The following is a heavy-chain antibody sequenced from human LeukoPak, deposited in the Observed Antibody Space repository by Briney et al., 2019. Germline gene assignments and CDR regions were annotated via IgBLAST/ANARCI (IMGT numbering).Heavy chain of an antibody. J-gene: IGHJ4*02. CDR1: GGSISSYY. CDR3: AGTYYYDRSGYYYGGITLDY. V-gene: IGHV4-59*01. Sequence: SETLSLTCPVSGGSISSYYWSWIRQPPGNGLEWIGYIYYSGSTNYNPSLKSRVTISVDTSNNQFSLKLSSVTAADTAVYYCAGTYYYDRSGYYYGGITLDYWGQGTLVTVSS. CDR2: IYYSGST. D-gene: IGHD3-22*01.